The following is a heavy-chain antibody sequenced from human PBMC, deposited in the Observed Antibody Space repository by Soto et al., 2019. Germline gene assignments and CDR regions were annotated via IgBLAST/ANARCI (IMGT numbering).Heavy chain of an antibody. D-gene: IGHD3-9*01. CDR3: ARSRGDYDILTGYYN. CDR2: IYYSGST. V-gene: IGHV4-59*01. J-gene: IGHJ4*02. Sequence: QVQLQESGPGLVKPSETLSLTCTVSGGSISSYYWSWIRQPPGKGLEWIGYIYYSGSTNYNPSLRSRVTISVDTSKNQFSLKLSSVTAADTAVYYCARSRGDYDILTGYYNWGQGTLVTVSS. CDR1: GGSISSYY.